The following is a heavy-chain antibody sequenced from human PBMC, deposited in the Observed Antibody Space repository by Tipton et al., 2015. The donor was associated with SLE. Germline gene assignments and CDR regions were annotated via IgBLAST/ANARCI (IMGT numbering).Heavy chain of an antibody. Sequence: SLRLSCAASGFTFSSYWMHWVRQAPGKGLVWVSRINSGGSSTYYADSVKGRFTISRDNSKNTLYLQMNSLRAEDTAVYYCARFIVVVPAAPAGEFDYWGQGTLVTVSS. CDR2: INSGGSST. J-gene: IGHJ4*02. D-gene: IGHD2-2*01. V-gene: IGHV3-74*01. CDR1: GFTFSSYW. CDR3: ARFIVVVPAAPAGEFDY.